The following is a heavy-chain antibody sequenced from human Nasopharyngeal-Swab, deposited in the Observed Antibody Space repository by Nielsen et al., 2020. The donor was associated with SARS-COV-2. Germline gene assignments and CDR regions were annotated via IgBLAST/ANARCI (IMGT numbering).Heavy chain of an antibody. J-gene: IGHJ4*02. CDR1: GFTFDDYA. CDR2: VSWNGGTT. V-gene: IGHV3-9*01. CDR3: ARGTADYSNPSFDY. D-gene: IGHD4-11*01. Sequence: SLKISCAASGFTFDDYAMHWVRQAPGKGLEWVSSVSWNGGTTAYADSVKGRFTISRDNAKNSLYLLMNSLRSEDTALYYCARGTADYSNPSFDYWGQGTLVTVPS.